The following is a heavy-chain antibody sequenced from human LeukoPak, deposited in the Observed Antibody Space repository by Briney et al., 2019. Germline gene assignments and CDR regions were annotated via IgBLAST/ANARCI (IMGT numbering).Heavy chain of an antibody. V-gene: IGHV4-59*01. J-gene: IGHJ4*02. Sequence: PSETLSLTCIVSGRAIRSYYWSWIRQSPGKGLEWIGYIYYSGGSKYNPSLMSRVTISVERAQNQFSLTLTSVTAADTAVYYCARDGLYDSSGYYMDSWGQGTPVIVSS. CDR3: ARDGLYDSSGYYMDS. D-gene: IGHD3-22*01. CDR2: IYYSGGS. CDR1: GRAIRSYY.